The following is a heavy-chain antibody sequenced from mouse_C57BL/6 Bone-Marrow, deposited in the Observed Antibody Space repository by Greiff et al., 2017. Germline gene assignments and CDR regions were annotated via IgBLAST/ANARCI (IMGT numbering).Heavy chain of an antibody. CDR1: GFTFSSYA. V-gene: IGHV5-9-1*02. Sequence: EVKLVESGEGLVKPGGSLKLSCAASGFTFSSYAMSWVRQTPEKRLEWVAYISSGGDYIYYADTVKGRFTISRDNARNTLYLHMSSLKSEDTAMYYCTRDRGDPFAYWGQGTLVTVSA. CDR2: ISSGGDYI. D-gene: IGHD3-1*01. J-gene: IGHJ3*01. CDR3: TRDRGDPFAY.